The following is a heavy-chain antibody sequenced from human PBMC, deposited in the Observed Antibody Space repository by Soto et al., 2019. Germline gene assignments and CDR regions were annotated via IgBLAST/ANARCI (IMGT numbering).Heavy chain of an antibody. D-gene: IGHD6-13*01. CDR1: GYTFTSYA. V-gene: IGHV1-3*01. J-gene: IGHJ5*02. CDR3: ARNRVTSSSPLWFDP. Sequence: ASVKVSCKASGYTFTSYAIHWVRQAPGQRLEWMGWINAANGDTKYSQKLQGRVTITRDTSASTAYMELSSLRSEDTAVYYCARNRVTSSSPLWFDPWGQGTLVTVSS. CDR2: INAANGDT.